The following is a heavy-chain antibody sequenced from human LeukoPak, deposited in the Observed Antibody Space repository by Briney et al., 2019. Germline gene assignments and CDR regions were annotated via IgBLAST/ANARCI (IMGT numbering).Heavy chain of an antibody. CDR2: INPNTGAT. J-gene: IGHJ4*02. Sequence: ASVKVSCKPSGYTFTGYYLHWVRQAPGQGLEWMGWINPNTGATIYAEKFQGRVTMTRDTSIDTAYMEMRSLRSDDTAVYYCARDRVGSGWPRPWYFEFWGKGTLITVSS. D-gene: IGHD6-19*01. CDR1: GYTFTGYY. V-gene: IGHV1-2*02. CDR3: ARDRVGSGWPRPWYFEF.